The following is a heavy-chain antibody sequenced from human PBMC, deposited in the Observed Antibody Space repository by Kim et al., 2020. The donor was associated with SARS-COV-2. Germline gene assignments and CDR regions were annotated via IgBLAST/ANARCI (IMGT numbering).Heavy chain of an antibody. V-gene: IGHV2-70*11. CDR3: ARLRGTGTTRSQSYRYYMDV. CDR1: GFSLSTSGMC. D-gene: IGHD1-7*01. J-gene: IGHJ6*03. Sequence: SGPTLVNPTQTLTLTCTFSGFSLSTSGMCVSLIRQSPGKALEWLARIDWDDDRYYNTSLKTRLTISKDTSKNQVVLIMTNMDPVDTATYYCARLRGTGTTRSQSYRYYMDVWGKGTMVTVSS. CDR2: IDWDDDR.